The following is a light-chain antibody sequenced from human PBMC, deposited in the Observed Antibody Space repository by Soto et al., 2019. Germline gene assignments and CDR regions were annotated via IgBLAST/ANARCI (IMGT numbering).Light chain of an antibody. V-gene: IGLV2-14*01. Sequence: QSVLTQPPSASGTPGQRVIISCTGTSSDVGYYNFVSWYQQHPGKAPKLMMYEVSNRPSGVPNRFSGSKSGNTASLTISGLQAEDEADYYCSSYTTSSTQVFGTGTKVTV. CDR1: SSDVGYYNF. J-gene: IGLJ1*01. CDR2: EVS. CDR3: SSYTTSSTQV.